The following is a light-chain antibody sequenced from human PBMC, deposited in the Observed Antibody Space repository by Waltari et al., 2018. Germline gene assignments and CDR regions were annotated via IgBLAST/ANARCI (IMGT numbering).Light chain of an antibody. CDR2: EDN. CDR1: SGSFASNY. Sequence: NFMLTQPHSVSESPGKTVTISCTRSSGSFASNYVQWYQLRPGSAPTTVIYEDNQRPSGGPDRFSGSIDSSSNSASLTISGLKTEDEADYYCQSDDGNTWVFGGGTKLTVL. CDR3: QSDDGNTWV. J-gene: IGLJ3*02. V-gene: IGLV6-57*03.